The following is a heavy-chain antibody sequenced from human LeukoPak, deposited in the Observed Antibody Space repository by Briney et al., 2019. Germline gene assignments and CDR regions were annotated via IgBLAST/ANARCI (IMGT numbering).Heavy chain of an antibody. D-gene: IGHD6-13*01. CDR1: GFTFSSYE. J-gene: IGHJ4*02. CDR2: ITSSGSTI. Sequence: GGSLRLSCAASGFTFSSYEMNWVRQAPGKGLEWVYITSSGSTIYYADSVKGRFTISRDNAKNSLYLQMNSLRTEDTALYYCAKDVSSSWYVVYWGQGTLVTVSS. V-gene: IGHV3-48*03. CDR3: AKDVSSSWYVVY.